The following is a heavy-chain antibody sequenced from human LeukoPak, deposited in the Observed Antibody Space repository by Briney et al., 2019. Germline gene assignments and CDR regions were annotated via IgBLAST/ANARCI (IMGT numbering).Heavy chain of an antibody. CDR1: GGPISSGAYY. CDR3: ARAPIGSGNDYYFDY. V-gene: IGHV4-31*03. Sequence: SQTLSLTCTVSGGPISSGAYYWSWIRQHPGKGLEWIGYIYYSGSTYYNPSLKSRVIISIDTSKNQFSLNLSSVTAADTAVYYCARAPIGSGNDYYFDYWCQGTLVTVSS. J-gene: IGHJ4*02. D-gene: IGHD3-10*01. CDR2: IYYSGST.